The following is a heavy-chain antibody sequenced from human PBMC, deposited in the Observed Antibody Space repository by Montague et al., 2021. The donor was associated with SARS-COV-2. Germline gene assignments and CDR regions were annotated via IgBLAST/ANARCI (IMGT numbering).Heavy chain of an antibody. J-gene: IGHJ4*02. V-gene: IGHV4-59*01. CDR1: GASMKSYY. CDR2: TYYSGST. D-gene: IGHD2-21*01. Sequence: SETLSLTCSVSGASMKSYYWTWVRQSPGKGPQWIGYTYYSGSTSYDPSXXSRLTMTVDTSKNQFTLRLMSVTAADSAVYYCARVEGMIGGITHFDYWGQGLPVTVSS. CDR3: ARVEGMIGGITHFDY.